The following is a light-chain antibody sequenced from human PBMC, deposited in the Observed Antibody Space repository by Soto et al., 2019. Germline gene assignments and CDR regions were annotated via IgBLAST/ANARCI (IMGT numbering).Light chain of an antibody. Sequence: QSVLTQPASVSVSPGQSITISCTGTSSDVGGYNFVSWYQHHPGKAPKLIIYDVSNRPSGVSNRFSGSKSGNTASLTISGLQAEDEADYYCTSYTTSITYVFGTGTKVTVL. CDR1: SSDVGGYNF. CDR3: TSYTTSITYV. V-gene: IGLV2-14*03. CDR2: DVS. J-gene: IGLJ1*01.